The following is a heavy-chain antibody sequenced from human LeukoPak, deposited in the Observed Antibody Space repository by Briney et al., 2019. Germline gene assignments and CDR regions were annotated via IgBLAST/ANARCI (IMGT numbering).Heavy chain of an antibody. CDR3: ARQGRNRDFCSSISCHYFDF. V-gene: IGHV4-39*01. CDR2: IYYSGST. D-gene: IGHD2-2*01. Sequence: SETLSLTCNVSGGSISSSTYYWGWIRQPPGKGLEWIGNIYYSGSTYYNPSLKSRVTISVDTYKTKFSLKLSSVTAADTAVYYCARQGRNRDFCSSISCHYFDFWGQGALATVSS. CDR1: GGSISSSTYY. J-gene: IGHJ4*02.